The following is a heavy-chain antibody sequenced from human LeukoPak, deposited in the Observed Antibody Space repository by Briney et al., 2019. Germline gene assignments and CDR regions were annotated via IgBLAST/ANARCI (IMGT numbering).Heavy chain of an antibody. CDR2: IKQDGSDK. Sequence: GGSLRLSCAASGFTFSSYSLNWVRQAPGKGLEWVANIKQDGSDKYYMDSVRGRFTISRDNAKNSLYLQMNSLRVEDTAVYYCARDVEMYSSTWSDAFDIWGQGTMVTVSS. CDR1: GFTFSSYS. J-gene: IGHJ3*02. D-gene: IGHD6-13*01. V-gene: IGHV3-7*01. CDR3: ARDVEMYSSTWSDAFDI.